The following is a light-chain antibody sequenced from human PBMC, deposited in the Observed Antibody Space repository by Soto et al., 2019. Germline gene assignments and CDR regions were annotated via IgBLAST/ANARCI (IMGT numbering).Light chain of an antibody. CDR2: GAS. CDR3: QQYNNWHPWT. V-gene: IGKV3-15*01. J-gene: IGKJ5*01. CDR1: QSVDIN. Sequence: EILLTQSPATLSVSPGERVTLSCRASQSVDINLAWYQQKPGQAPRLLIYGASTRATDMPGSFSGRGAAAEFTLTISSLQSEDFAAYYCQQYNNWHPWTFGQGTRLEIK.